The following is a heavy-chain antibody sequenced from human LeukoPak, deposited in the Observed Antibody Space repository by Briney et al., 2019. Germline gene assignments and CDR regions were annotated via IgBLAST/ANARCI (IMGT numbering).Heavy chain of an antibody. Sequence: PSETLSLTCTVSGGSISSYYWSWIRQPPGKGLEWIGYIYYSGSANYNPSLKSRVTISVDTSKNQFSLKLSSVTAADTAVYYCARSIVFDPWGQGTLVTVSS. CDR3: ARSIVFDP. CDR2: IYYSGSA. CDR1: GGSISSYY. V-gene: IGHV4-59*01. D-gene: IGHD1-26*01. J-gene: IGHJ5*02.